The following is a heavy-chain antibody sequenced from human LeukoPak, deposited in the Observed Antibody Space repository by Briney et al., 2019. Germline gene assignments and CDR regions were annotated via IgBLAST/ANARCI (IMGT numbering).Heavy chain of an antibody. J-gene: IGHJ5*02. D-gene: IGHD3-9*01. Sequence: SETLSLTCAAYGGSFSGYYWSWIRQPPGKGLEWIGEINHSGSTNYNPSLKSRVTISVDTYKNQFSLKLSSVTAADTAVYYSARRPILTGPPRRVWFDPWGQGTLVTVSS. CDR2: INHSGST. CDR1: GGSFSGYY. CDR3: ARRPILTGPPRRVWFDP. V-gene: IGHV4-34*01.